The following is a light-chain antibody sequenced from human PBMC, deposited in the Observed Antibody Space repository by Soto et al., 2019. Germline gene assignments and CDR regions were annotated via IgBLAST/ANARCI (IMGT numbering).Light chain of an antibody. Sequence: QSALTQPPSVSGSPGQSVTISCTGTSSDVGSYNRVSWYQQPPGTAPKLMIYEVSNRPSGVPDRFSGSNSGNTASLTISGPQAEDEAEYYCRLYTRSSTYVVFGRGTKLTVL. CDR2: EVS. J-gene: IGLJ2*01. CDR3: RLYTRSSTYVV. V-gene: IGLV2-18*01. CDR1: SSDVGSYNR.